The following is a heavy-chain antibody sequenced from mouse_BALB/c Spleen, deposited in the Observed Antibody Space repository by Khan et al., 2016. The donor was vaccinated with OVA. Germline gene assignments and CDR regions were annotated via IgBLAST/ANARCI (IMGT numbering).Heavy chain of an antibody. CDR2: ISSSGST. J-gene: IGHJ4*01. V-gene: IGHV3-2*02. CDR1: GYSITSDYA. D-gene: IGHD2-3*01. Sequence: EVQLQESGPGLVKPSQSLSLTCTVTGYSITSDYAWNWIRQFPGNNLEWMGYISSSGSTNYNPALKSRISITRNTSKNQFFLQLNSVTTEDTATYFCARDGSRYNYAMDYWGQGTSGTVSS. CDR3: ARDGSRYNYAMDY.